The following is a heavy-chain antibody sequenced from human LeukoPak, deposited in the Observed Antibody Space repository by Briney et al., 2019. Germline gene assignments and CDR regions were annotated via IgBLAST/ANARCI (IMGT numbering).Heavy chain of an antibody. V-gene: IGHV3-30*04. Sequence: GGSLRLSCAASGFTFSSYAMHWVRQAPGKGLEWVAVISYDGSNKYYADSVKGRFTISRDNSKNTLYLQMNSLRAEDTAVYYCAREPSLSWFDPWGQGTLVTVSS. CDR1: GFTFSSYA. CDR2: ISYDGSNK. CDR3: AREPSLSWFDP. J-gene: IGHJ5*02.